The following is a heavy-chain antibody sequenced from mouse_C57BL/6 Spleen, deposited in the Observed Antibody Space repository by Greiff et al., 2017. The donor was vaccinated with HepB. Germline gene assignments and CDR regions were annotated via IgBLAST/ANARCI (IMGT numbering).Heavy chain of an antibody. CDR1: GYTFTSYG. D-gene: IGHD2-3*01. J-gene: IGHJ3*01. V-gene: IGHV1-58*01. CDR2: IYIANGYT. CDR3: ARVGDCYYAWFAY. Sequence: EVQLQQPGAELVRPGSSVKMSCKTSGYTFTSYGINWVKQRPGQGLEWIGYIYIANGYTEYNEKFKGKATLTSDTSSSTAYMQLSSLTSEDSAIYFCARVGDCYYAWFAYWGQGTLVTVSA.